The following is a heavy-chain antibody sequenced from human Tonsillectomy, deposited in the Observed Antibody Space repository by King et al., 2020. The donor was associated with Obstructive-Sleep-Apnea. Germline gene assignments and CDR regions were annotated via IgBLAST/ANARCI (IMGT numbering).Heavy chain of an antibody. CDR3: TRDLSPAASGSYFDAFDI. V-gene: IGHV3-7*01. CDR2: INRDGTQK. D-gene: IGHD3-10*01. CDR1: GFTFKNYW. Sequence: VQLVESGGGLVQPGGSLRLSCAASGFTFKNYWMIWVRQVPGKGLEWVANINRDGTQKNYVDSVKGRFTISRDNSRKSLSLQMNSLRAEDTAVYHCTRDLSPAASGSYFDAFDIWSQGTMVTVSS. J-gene: IGHJ3*02.